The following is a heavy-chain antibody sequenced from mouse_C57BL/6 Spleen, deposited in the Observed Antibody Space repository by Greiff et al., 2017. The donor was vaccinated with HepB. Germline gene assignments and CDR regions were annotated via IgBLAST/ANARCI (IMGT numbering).Heavy chain of an antibody. Sequence: DVHLVESEGGLVQPGSSMKLSCTASGFTFSDYYMAWVRQVPEKGLEWVANINYDGSSTYYLDSLKSRFIISRDNAKNILYLQMSSLKSEDTATYYCARGIYYYGSSYWYFDVWGTGTTVTVSS. V-gene: IGHV5-16*01. D-gene: IGHD1-1*01. CDR3: ARGIYYYGSSYWYFDV. J-gene: IGHJ1*03. CDR2: INYDGSST. CDR1: GFTFSDYY.